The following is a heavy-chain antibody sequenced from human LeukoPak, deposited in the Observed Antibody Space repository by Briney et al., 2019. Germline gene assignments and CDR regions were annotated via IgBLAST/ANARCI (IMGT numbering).Heavy chain of an antibody. V-gene: IGHV4-39*01. J-gene: IGHJ4*02. D-gene: IGHD5-24*01. CDR3: ASYRKMATIKRYFDY. Sequence: PSETLSLTCTVSGGSISSSSYYWGWIRQPPGQGLEWIGCLYYSGSTYYNPSLKSRVTISVDTSKNQFSLKLSSVTAADTAVYYCASYRKMATIKRYFDYWGQGTLVTVSS. CDR2: LYYSGST. CDR1: GGSISSSSYY.